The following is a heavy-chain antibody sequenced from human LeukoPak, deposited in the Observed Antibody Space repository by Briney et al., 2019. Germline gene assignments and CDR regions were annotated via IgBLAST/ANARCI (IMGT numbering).Heavy chain of an antibody. D-gene: IGHD4-17*01. CDR3: ARVRAIDYGDYVFLGDNWFDP. V-gene: IGHV4-59*01. Sequence: PSETLSLACTVSGGSISSYYWGSIRQPPGKGLEWIGYIHYSGSTNYNPSLKSRITISVETSKNQFSLNLSSVTAADTAVYYCARVRAIDYGDYVFLGDNWFDPWGQGTLVSVSS. CDR1: GGSISSYY. J-gene: IGHJ5*02. CDR2: IHYSGST.